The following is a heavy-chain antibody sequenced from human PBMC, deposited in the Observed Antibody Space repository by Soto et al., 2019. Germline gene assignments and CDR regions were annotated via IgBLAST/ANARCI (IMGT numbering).Heavy chain of an antibody. CDR2: IHHSGTT. Sequence: QVQLQESGPGLVKPSETLSLTCDVSGGSISSNWWSWVRQPPGKGLEWIGEIHHSGTTNYNLTLKSRITMAVYEPGSQISLNLDSETGADTAGYYCARHITMSTRRGFDSGGQGMLVPVSS. J-gene: IGHJ4*02. V-gene: IGHV4-4*02. D-gene: IGHD1-1*01. CDR1: GGSISSNW. CDR3: ARHITMSTRRGFDS.